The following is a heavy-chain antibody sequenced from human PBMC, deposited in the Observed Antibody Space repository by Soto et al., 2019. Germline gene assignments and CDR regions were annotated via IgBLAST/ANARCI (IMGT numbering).Heavy chain of an antibody. D-gene: IGHD5-12*01. V-gene: IGHV4-59*01. CDR3: ARTQMATLYFDY. CDR2: IYHSGTI. CDR1: GGAIIGYY. Sequence: SSETLSLTCTVSGGAIIGYYWSWMRQPPGQGLEWIGYIYHSGTIMYNPSLERRVTISVDTSKNQFSLKLASVTAADTAVYYCARTQMATLYFDYWGQGTLVTVSS. J-gene: IGHJ4*02.